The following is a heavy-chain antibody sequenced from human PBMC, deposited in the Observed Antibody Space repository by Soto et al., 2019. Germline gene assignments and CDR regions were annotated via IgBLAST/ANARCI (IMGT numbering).Heavy chain of an antibody. Sequence: QVQPQPWGAGLLKPSETLSLTCAVNAGSFSHYYWNWIRQSPGKGLEWIGKIKHSGSSNYKPSLRSRVSISVDMSKNQVSLRLSSVTAADTAVYYCARGGSSDWQVALDIWGQGTMVTVSS. V-gene: IGHV4-34*01. J-gene: IGHJ3*02. CDR2: IKHSGSS. CDR1: AGSFSHYY. D-gene: IGHD6-25*01. CDR3: ARGGSSDWQVALDI.